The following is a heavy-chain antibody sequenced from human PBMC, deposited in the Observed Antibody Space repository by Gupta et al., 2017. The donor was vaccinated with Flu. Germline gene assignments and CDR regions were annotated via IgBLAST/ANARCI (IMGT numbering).Heavy chain of an antibody. CDR3: ARGAVAGTPMVRKFDY. J-gene: IGHJ4*02. V-gene: IGHV3-21*01. Sequence: EVQLVESGGGLVKPGGSLRLSFAASGFTFSSYSMNWVRQAPGKGLEWVSSISSSSSYSYYADSVKGRFTISRDNAKNSLYLQMKSLRAEDTAVYYCARGAVAGTPMVRKFDYWGQGTLVTVAS. CDR2: ISSSSSYS. D-gene: IGHD6-19*01. CDR1: GFTFSSYS.